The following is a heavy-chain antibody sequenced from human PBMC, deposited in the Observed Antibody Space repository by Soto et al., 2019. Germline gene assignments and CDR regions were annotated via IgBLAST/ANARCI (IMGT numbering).Heavy chain of an antibody. CDR3: ARDECSGGSCYSGYYYYGMDV. V-gene: IGHV4-31*03. Sequence: TLSLTCTVSGGSISSGGYYWSWIRQHPGKGLEWIGYIYYSGSTYYNPSLKSRVTISVDTSKNQFSLKLSSVTAADTAVYYCARDECSGGSCYSGYYYYGMDVWGQGTTVTVSS. CDR2: IYYSGST. J-gene: IGHJ6*02. CDR1: GGSISSGGYY. D-gene: IGHD2-15*01.